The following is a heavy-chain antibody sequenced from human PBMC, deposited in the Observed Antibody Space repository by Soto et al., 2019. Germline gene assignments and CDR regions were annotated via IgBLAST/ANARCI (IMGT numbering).Heavy chain of an antibody. V-gene: IGHV4-39*01. J-gene: IGHJ4*02. D-gene: IGHD6-13*01. Sequence: QLQLQESGPGLVKPSETLSLTCTVSGGSISSSSYYWGWIRQPPGKGLEWIGSIYYSGSTYYNPPLRSRVTISVDTSKNQFSLKLSSVTAADTAVYYCARHGRGIPTRQGIAAAGIRAGRLEYWGQGTLVTVSS. CDR1: GGSISSSSYY. CDR2: IYYSGST. CDR3: ARHGRGIPTRQGIAAAGIRAGRLEY.